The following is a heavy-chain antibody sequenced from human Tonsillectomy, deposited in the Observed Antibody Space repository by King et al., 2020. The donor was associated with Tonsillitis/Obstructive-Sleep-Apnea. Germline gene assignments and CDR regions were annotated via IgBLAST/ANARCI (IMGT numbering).Heavy chain of an antibody. CDR2: IFSNDEK. Sequence: VTLKESGPVLVKPTETLTLTCTVSGFSLSTARMGVSWIRQPPGKALEWLAHIFSNDEKSYSTSLKSRLTIPKDTSKSQVVLTMTNMDPVDTATYYCARWDDSSGYQAVAFDIWGQGTMVTVSS. J-gene: IGHJ3*02. D-gene: IGHD3-22*01. V-gene: IGHV2-26*01. CDR3: ARWDDSSGYQAVAFDI. CDR1: GFSLSTARMG.